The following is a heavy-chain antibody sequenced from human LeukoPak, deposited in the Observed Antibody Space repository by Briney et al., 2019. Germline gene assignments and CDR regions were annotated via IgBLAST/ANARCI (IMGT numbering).Heavy chain of an antibody. J-gene: IGHJ6*02. CDR3: AREKIRYYYDSSGYKGMDV. V-gene: IGHV3-21*01. Sequence: GGSLRLSCAASGFTFSSYSMNWVRQAPGKGLEWGSSISSSSSYIYYADSVKGRFTISRDNAKNSLYLQMNSMRAEDTAVYYCAREKIRYYYDSSGYKGMDVWGQGTTVTVSS. D-gene: IGHD3-22*01. CDR2: ISSSSSYI. CDR1: GFTFSSYS.